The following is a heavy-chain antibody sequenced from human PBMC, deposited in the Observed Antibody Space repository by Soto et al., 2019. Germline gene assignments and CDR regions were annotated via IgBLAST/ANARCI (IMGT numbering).Heavy chain of an antibody. Sequence: EVQVVESGGGLIQPGGSLRLSCAASGFSVSSNYMSWVRQAPGKGLEWLSVMYIDGGTYYADSVKGRFIISRDNSKNTLYLQMNSLRAEDTAVYYCVRDQGIPVTAWGQGTLVTVSS. V-gene: IGHV3-53*01. J-gene: IGHJ4*02. CDR1: GFSVSSNY. D-gene: IGHD6-19*01. CDR3: VRDQGIPVTA. CDR2: MYIDGGT.